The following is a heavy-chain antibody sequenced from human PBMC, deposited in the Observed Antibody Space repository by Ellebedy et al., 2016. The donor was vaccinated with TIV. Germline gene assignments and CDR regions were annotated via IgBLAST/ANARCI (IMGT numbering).Heavy chain of an antibody. Sequence: SGPTLVKPKETLTLTCTVSGFSLTNIIMGVSWIRQPPGKALEWLAHIFSNDEKSYSTSLEARLSISKDTAKSQVVLTVANMDPLDTATYYCARFATYYSDSNGYHYDLYAVDVWGQGTAVTVSS. CDR2: IFSNDEK. D-gene: IGHD3-22*01. J-gene: IGHJ6*02. CDR3: ARFATYYSDSNGYHYDLYAVDV. CDR1: GFSLTNIIMG. V-gene: IGHV2-26*01.